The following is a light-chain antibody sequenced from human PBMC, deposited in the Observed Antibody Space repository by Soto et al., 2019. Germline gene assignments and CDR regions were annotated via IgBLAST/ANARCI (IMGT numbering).Light chain of an antibody. V-gene: IGLV1-44*01. CDR1: SSNIGSNT. Sequence: QSVLTQPPSASRTPGQRVTISCSGSSSNIGSNTVNWYQQLPGTAPKLLIYSNNQRPSGVPDRFSGSKSGTSASLAISGLQSEEEADYYCAAWDDSLNGHVVFGGGTKLTVL. CDR3: AAWDDSLNGHVV. CDR2: SNN. J-gene: IGLJ2*01.